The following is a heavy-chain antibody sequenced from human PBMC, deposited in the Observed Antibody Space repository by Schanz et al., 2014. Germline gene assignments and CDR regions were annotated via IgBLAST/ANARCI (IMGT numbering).Heavy chain of an antibody. CDR3: AYYDVLTGFDY. CDR1: GFTFRSYA. D-gene: IGHD3-9*01. V-gene: IGHV3-23*01. CDR2: VSASGGGP. J-gene: IGHJ4*02. Sequence: EVQLLESGGGLVQPGGSLRLSCIGSGFTFRSYALGWVRQAPGKGLEWVSLVSASGGGPFYADSVKGRFTISRDNGETSVYLQINSLRVEDTAVYYCAYYDVLTGFDYWGQGTQVTVSS.